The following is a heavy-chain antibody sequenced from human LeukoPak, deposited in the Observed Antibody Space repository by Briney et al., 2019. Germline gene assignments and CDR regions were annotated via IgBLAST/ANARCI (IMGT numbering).Heavy chain of an antibody. V-gene: IGHV4-61*01. CDR3: ARGIAVAGRNFDY. J-gene: IGHJ4*02. CDR2: TYYSGST. Sequence: SETLSLTCTVSGGSVSSGSYYWSWIRQPPGKGLEWIGYTYYSGSTNYNPSLKSRVTISVDTSKNQFSLKLSSVTAADTAVYYCARGIAVAGRNFDYWGQGTLVTVSS. D-gene: IGHD6-19*01. CDR1: GGSVSSGSYY.